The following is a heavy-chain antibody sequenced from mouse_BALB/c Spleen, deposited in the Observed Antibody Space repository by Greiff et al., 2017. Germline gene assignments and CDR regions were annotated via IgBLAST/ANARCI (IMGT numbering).Heavy chain of an antibody. V-gene: IGHV1-69*02. Sequence: QVQLQQPGAELVRPGASVKLSCKASGYTFTSYWINWVKQRPGQGLEWIGNIYPSDSYTNYNQKFKDKATLTVDKSSSTAYMQLSSPTSEDSAVYYCTRSSSVDSSGYGYWGQGTLVTVSA. J-gene: IGHJ3*01. CDR1: GYTFTSYW. D-gene: IGHD3-2*01. CDR3: TRSSSVDSSGYGY. CDR2: IYPSDSYT.